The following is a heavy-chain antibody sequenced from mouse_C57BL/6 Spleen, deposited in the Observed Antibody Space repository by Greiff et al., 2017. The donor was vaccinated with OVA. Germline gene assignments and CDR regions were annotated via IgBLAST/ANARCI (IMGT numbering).Heavy chain of an antibody. CDR2: ISDGGSYT. CDR1: GFTFSSYA. V-gene: IGHV5-4*03. D-gene: IGHD2-4*01. J-gene: IGHJ2*01. CDR3: MITTGFDY. Sequence: EVMLVESGGGLVKPGGSLKLSCAASGFTFSSYAMSWVRQTPEKRLEWVATISDGGSYTYYPDNVKGRFTISRDNAKNNLYLQMSHLKSEDTAMYYCMITTGFDYWGQGTTLTVSS.